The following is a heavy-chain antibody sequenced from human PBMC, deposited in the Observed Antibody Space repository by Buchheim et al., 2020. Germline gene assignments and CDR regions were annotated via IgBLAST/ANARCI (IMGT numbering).Heavy chain of an antibody. V-gene: IGHV4-59*01. CDR1: GGSISSYY. J-gene: IGHJ6*02. D-gene: IGHD4-17*01. Sequence: QVQLQESGPGLVKPSETLSLTCTVSGGSISSYYWSWIRQPPGKGLEWIGYIYYSGSTNYNPSLKSRVTISVDTSKNQFSLKLSSVTAADTAAYYCARGYWQRYGDYGNYYYGMDVWGQGTT. CDR3: ARGYWQRYGDYGNYYYGMDV. CDR2: IYYSGST.